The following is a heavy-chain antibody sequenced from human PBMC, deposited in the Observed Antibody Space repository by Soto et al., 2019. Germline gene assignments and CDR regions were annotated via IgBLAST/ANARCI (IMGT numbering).Heavy chain of an antibody. V-gene: IGHV3-30-3*01. J-gene: IGHJ4*02. D-gene: IGHD3-22*01. CDR1: GFTFNNYA. Sequence: GGSLRLSCAASGFTFNNYAMSWVRQAPGKGLEWVAVISYDGSNKYYADSVKGRFTISRDNSKNTLYLQMNSLRAEDTAVYYCARGPDYYDSSGYLKLDFDYWGQGTQVTVSS. CDR3: ARGPDYYDSSGYLKLDFDY. CDR2: ISYDGSNK.